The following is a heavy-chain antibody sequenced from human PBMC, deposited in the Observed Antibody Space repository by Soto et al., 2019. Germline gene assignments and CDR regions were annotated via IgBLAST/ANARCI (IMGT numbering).Heavy chain of an antibody. D-gene: IGHD3-10*01. CDR3: ARVSGYYGSGRGLYYYGMDV. J-gene: IGHJ6*02. Sequence: SETLSLTCAVSGYSISSGYYWGWIRQPPGKGLEWIGSIYHSGSTYYNPSLKSRVTISVDTSKNQISLKLSSVTAADTAVYYCARVSGYYGSGRGLYYYGMDVWGQGTTVTVSS. V-gene: IGHV4-38-2*01. CDR2: IYHSGST. CDR1: GYSISSGYY.